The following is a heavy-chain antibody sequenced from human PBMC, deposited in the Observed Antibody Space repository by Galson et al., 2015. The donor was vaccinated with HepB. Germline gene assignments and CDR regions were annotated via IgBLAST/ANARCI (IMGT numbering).Heavy chain of an antibody. J-gene: IGHJ4*02. CDR2: ISGSGGST. CDR3: AKDGYYYDSSGLDY. Sequence: SLRLSCAASGFTFSSYAMSWVRQAPGKGLEWVSAISGSGGSTYYADSVKGRFTISRDNSKNTLYLQMNSLRAEDTAVYYCAKDGYYYDSSGLDYWGQGTLVTVSS. D-gene: IGHD3-22*01. CDR1: GFTFSSYA. V-gene: IGHV3-23*01.